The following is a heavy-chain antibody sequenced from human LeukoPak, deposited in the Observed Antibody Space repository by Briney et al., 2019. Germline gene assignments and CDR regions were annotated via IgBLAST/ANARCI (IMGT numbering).Heavy chain of an antibody. J-gene: IGHJ3*02. CDR2: IIPIFGTA. CDR3: ARPLGEVVNGPGDAFDI. Sequence: EASVKVSCKASGGTFSSYAISWVRQAPGQGLEWMGGIIPIFGTANYAQKFQGRVTITTDESTSTAYMELSSLRSEDTAVYYCARPLGEVVNGPGDAFDIWGQGTMVTVSS. CDR1: GGTFSSYA. D-gene: IGHD3-22*01. V-gene: IGHV1-69*05.